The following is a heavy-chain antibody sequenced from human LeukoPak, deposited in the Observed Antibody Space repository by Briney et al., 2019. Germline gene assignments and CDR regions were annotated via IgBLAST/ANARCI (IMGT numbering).Heavy chain of an antibody. J-gene: IGHJ3*02. V-gene: IGHV3-7*01. Sequence: QPGGSLRLSCAASGFTFSSYWMSWVRQAPGKGLEWVANIKQDGSEKYYVDSVKGRFTISRDNAKNSLYLQMNSLRAEDTAVYYCARPSKSTIFGVVIIGAFDIWGQGTMVTVSS. CDR1: GFTFSSYW. D-gene: IGHD3-3*01. CDR2: IKQDGSEK. CDR3: ARPSKSTIFGVVIIGAFDI.